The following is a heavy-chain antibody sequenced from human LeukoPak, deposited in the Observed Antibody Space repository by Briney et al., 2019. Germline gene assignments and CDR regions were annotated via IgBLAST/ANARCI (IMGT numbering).Heavy chain of an antibody. CDR2: ISAYNGNT. Sequence: GASVKVSCKASGYTFTSYGISWVRQAPGQGLAWMGWISAYNGNTNYAQKLQGRVTMTTETSTSTAYMELRSLRSDDTAVYYCARWVITAMVSYYYYYMDVWGKGTTVTISS. V-gene: IGHV1-18*01. D-gene: IGHD5-18*01. CDR3: ARWVITAMVSYYYYYMDV. J-gene: IGHJ6*03. CDR1: GYTFTSYG.